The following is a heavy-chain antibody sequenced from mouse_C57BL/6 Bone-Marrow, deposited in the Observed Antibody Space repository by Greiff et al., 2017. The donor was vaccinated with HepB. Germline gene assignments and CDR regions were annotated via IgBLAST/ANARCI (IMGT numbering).Heavy chain of an antibody. D-gene: IGHD2-4*01. CDR2: IDPSDSYT. Sequence: QVQLQQSGAELVMPGASVKLSCKASGYTFTSYWMHWVKQRPGQGLEWIGEIDPSDSYTNYNQKFKGKSTLTVDKSSSTAYMQLSSLTSEDSAVYYCARRGDYDRAWFAYWGQGTLVTVSA. J-gene: IGHJ3*01. CDR1: GYTFTSYW. V-gene: IGHV1-69*01. CDR3: ARRGDYDRAWFAY.